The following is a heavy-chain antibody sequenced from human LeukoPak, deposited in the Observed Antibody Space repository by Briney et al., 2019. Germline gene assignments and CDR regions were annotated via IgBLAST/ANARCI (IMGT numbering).Heavy chain of an antibody. CDR2: INPNSGGT. J-gene: IGHJ6*02. CDR3: AREERLWFGEYDYYGMDV. V-gene: IGHV1-2*02. D-gene: IGHD3-10*01. CDR1: GYTFTGYY. Sequence: ASVKVSCKASGYTFTGYYMHWVRQAPGQGLEWMGWINPNSGGTNYAQKFQGRVTMTRDTSISTAYMELSRLRSDDTAVYYCAREERLWFGEYDYYGMDVWGQGTTVTVSS.